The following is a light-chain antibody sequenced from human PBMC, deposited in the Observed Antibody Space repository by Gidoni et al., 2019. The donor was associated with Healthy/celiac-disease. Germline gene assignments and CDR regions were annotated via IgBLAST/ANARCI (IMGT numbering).Light chain of an antibody. CDR2: KAS. CDR1: QSISSW. J-gene: IGKJ1*01. CDR3: QQYNSYSWT. V-gene: IGKV1-5*03. Sequence: DIQMTQTPSTLSASVGERVTITCRASQSISSWLAWYQQKPGKAPKLLIYKASSLESGVPSRFSGSGSGTEFTLNIRSLQPDDFATYYCQQYNSYSWTFGQGTKVEIK.